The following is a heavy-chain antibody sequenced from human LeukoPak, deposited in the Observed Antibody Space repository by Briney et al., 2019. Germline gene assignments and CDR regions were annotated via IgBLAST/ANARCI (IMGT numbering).Heavy chain of an antibody. CDR1: GSIFTSYW. J-gene: IGHJ4*02. D-gene: IGHD3-22*01. CDR2: IYPGDSDT. CDR3: ARLGQRDYYDSSGYFPFDY. V-gene: IGHV5-51*01. Sequence: GESLQTSCKGSGSIFTSYWIGWVRPLPGKGLEWMGIIYPGDSDTRYSPSFQGQVTISADKSISTAYLQWSSLKASDTAMYYCARLGQRDYYDSSGYFPFDYWGQGTLVTVSS.